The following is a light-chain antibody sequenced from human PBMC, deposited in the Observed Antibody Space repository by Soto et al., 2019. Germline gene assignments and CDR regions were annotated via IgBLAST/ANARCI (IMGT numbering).Light chain of an antibody. J-gene: IGKJ1*01. Sequence: EIVLTQSPGTLSLSPGESATLSCRASQSVSNSYLAWYQQKPGQAPRLLIYAASSRATGIPDRFSGSGSGTDFTLTISGLEPEDFAVYYCQQYASSRTFGQGTRWIS. CDR1: QSVSNSY. CDR2: AAS. CDR3: QQYASSRT. V-gene: IGKV3-20*01.